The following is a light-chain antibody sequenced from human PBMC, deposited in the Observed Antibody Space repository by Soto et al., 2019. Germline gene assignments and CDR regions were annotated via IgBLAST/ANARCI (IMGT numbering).Light chain of an antibody. Sequence: EIVMTQSPATLSVSPGERATRSCRASQTVGSNLAWYQQKPGQPPRLLIYDASTRATGVPVRFRGSGSGTQFTLTISSLLSEDSAVYYCHQYTNWLALTFGGGTKVEIK. CDR2: DAS. J-gene: IGKJ4*01. V-gene: IGKV3-15*01. CDR3: HQYTNWLALT. CDR1: QTVGSN.